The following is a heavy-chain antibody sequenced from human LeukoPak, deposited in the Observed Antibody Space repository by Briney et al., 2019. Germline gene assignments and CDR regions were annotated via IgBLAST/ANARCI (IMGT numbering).Heavy chain of an antibody. V-gene: IGHV3-23*01. Sequence: GGSLRLSCVGSGFTFSDYAMNWVRQAPGKGLGWVCTFKTNSDQVYYAESVRGRFTIFRVNSRNTVYLQMSSLRAEDTALYYCARSVPDYTRFDYWGQGALVTVSS. CDR1: GFTFSDYA. CDR2: FKTNSDQV. D-gene: IGHD4-11*01. CDR3: ARSVPDYTRFDY. J-gene: IGHJ4*02.